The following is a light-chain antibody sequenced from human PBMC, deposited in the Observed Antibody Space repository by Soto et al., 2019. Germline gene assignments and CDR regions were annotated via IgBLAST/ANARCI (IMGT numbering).Light chain of an antibody. Sequence: DIQMTQSPSSLSAFVGDRVTITCRASQTIRNYLNWYQQRPGKAPKLLIYLASSLQSGVPSRFGGSGSGTDFTLTISSLQPEDSATYYCQQSYGPPITFGQGTRLEIK. CDR1: QTIRNY. CDR2: LAS. J-gene: IGKJ5*01. V-gene: IGKV1-39*01. CDR3: QQSYGPPIT.